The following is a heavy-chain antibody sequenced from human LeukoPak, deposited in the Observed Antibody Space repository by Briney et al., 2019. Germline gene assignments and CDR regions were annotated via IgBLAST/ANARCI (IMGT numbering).Heavy chain of an antibody. Sequence: EASVTVSCKASGYTFTSYGISWVRQAPGQGLEWMGWISAYNGNTNYAQKLQGRVTMTTDTSTSTAYMELRSLRSDDTAVYYCARDYSLDDSSGYYGVDYWGQGTLVTVSS. CDR3: ARDYSLDDSSGYYGVDY. V-gene: IGHV1-18*01. J-gene: IGHJ4*02. D-gene: IGHD3-22*01. CDR1: GYTFTSYG. CDR2: ISAYNGNT.